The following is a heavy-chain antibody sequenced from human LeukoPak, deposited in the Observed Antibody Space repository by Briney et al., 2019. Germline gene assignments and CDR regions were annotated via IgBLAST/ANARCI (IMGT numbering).Heavy chain of an antibody. J-gene: IGHJ3*02. CDR3: ARHGGITIFGGAQPGGAFDI. V-gene: IGHV1-69*05. D-gene: IGHD3-3*01. Sequence: ASVKVSCKASGGTFSNYAISWMRQAPGQGLEWMGGIIPIFGTANYAQKLQGRVTITTDESTTTAYMELSSLRSEDTAVYYCARHGGITIFGGAQPGGAFDIWGQGTMVTVSS. CDR2: IIPIFGTA. CDR1: GGTFSNYA.